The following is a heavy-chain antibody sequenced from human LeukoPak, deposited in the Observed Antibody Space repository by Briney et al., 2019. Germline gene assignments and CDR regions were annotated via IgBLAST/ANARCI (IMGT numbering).Heavy chain of an antibody. D-gene: IGHD2-8*01. J-gene: IGHJ4*02. Sequence: GGSLRLFCATSGFPFSDFSMSWVRQAPGKGLEWISTTNSGGTSTYYAESVKGRFTISRDNSKNTLYLQMSSLRVEDTAVYYCAKQSYARSLGEGGPGTLVSVSS. CDR1: GFPFSDFS. CDR2: TNSGGTST. V-gene: IGHV3-23*01. CDR3: AKQSYARSLGE.